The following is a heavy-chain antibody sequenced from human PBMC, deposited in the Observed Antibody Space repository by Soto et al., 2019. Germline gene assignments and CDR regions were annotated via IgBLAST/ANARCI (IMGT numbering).Heavy chain of an antibody. D-gene: IGHD2-8*02. CDR2: ISPDGSDV. Sequence: GGSLILSYAASGCHFTNYWMNWVRQTPGKGLMWVSRISPDGSDVGYADSVEGRFTVSRDNAKNTLYLQMHSLRAEDTAMYYCACWGHIVPVAPSDFDRWGQGTLVTVSS. CDR3: ACWGHIVPVAPSDFDR. CDR1: GCHFTNYW. J-gene: IGHJ4*02. V-gene: IGHV3-74*01.